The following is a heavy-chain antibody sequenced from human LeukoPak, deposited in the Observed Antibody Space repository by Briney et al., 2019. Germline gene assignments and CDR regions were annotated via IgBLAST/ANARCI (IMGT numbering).Heavy chain of an antibody. CDR2: ISGSGGST. V-gene: IGHV3-23*01. Sequence: GGSLRLSCAASGFTFSSYAMSWVRQAPGKGLEWVSAISGSGGSTYYADSVKGRFTISRDNSKNTLYLQMNSLRAEDTAVYYCAKGQRERTIDTDFDYWAREPWSPSPQ. J-gene: IGHJ4*02. CDR1: GFTFSSYA. CDR3: AKGQRERTIDTDFDY. D-gene: IGHD1-26*01.